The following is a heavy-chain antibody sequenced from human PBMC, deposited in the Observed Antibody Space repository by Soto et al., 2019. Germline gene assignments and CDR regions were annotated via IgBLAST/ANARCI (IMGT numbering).Heavy chain of an antibody. CDR3: ARARYSGSYNWFDP. Sequence: SGPTLVNPTQTLTLTCTFSGFSLSTSGMCVSWIRQPPGKALEWLALIDWDDDKYYSTSLKTRLTISKDTSKNQVVLTMTNMDPVDTATYYCARARYSGSYNWFDPWGQGTLVTVSS. V-gene: IGHV2-70*01. CDR2: IDWDDDK. CDR1: GFSLSTSGMC. D-gene: IGHD1-26*01. J-gene: IGHJ5*02.